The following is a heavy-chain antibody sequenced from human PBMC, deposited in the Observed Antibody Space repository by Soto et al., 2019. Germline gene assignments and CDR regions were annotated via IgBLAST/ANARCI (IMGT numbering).Heavy chain of an antibody. J-gene: IGHJ6*02. CDR1: GCSISSNY. CDR2: IYYSGST. V-gene: IGHV4-59*01. Sequence: SETLSLTCTVSGCSISSNYWSWIRQPPGKGLKWIGYIYYSGSTTYTPSNKSRVTIPVDTSKNQFSLKLSSVTAADTAVYYCATTAPKQWLAHYYYGMDVWGQGTTVT. CDR3: ATTAPKQWLAHYYYGMDV. D-gene: IGHD6-19*01.